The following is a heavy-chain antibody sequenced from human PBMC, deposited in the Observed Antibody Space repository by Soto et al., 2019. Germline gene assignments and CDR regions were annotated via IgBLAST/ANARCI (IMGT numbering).Heavy chain of an antibody. CDR2: ISMSSTYI. V-gene: IGHV3-21*01. Sequence: EVQLVESGGGLVKPGGSLRLSCAASGFTFSRYSMNWVRQAPGKGLEWVSSISMSSTYIYYADSVKGRFTISRDNAKKSLYLQMNSLRAEDTAVYYCARAISVTTIRTNGLDVWGQGTTVTVSS. D-gene: IGHD4-17*01. CDR1: GFTFSRYS. CDR3: ARAISVTTIRTNGLDV. J-gene: IGHJ6*02.